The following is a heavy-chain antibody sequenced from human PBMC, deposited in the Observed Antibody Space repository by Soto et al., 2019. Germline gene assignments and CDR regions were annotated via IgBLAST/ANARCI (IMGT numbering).Heavy chain of an antibody. V-gene: IGHV3-48*02. CDR2: IRSTSTSI. Sequence: GGSLRLSCAASGFTFNDYNMNWVRQAPGKGLEWVAYIRSTSTSIHYADSVRGRFTISRDSAKNSLYLQMNSLRDEDTAVYYCVREIFFLTPRVGFYYGMDVWGQGTTVTVSS. D-gene: IGHD3-3*01. CDR1: GFTFNDYN. J-gene: IGHJ6*02. CDR3: VREIFFLTPRVGFYYGMDV.